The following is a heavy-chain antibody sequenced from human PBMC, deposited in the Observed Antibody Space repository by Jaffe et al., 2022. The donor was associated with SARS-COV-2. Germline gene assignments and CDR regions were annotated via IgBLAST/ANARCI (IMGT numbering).Heavy chain of an antibody. CDR3: AKELWLVSHDAFDI. J-gene: IGHJ3*02. D-gene: IGHD6-19*01. CDR1: GFTFSSYG. V-gene: IGHV3-30*18. Sequence: QVQLVESGGGVVQPGRSLRLSCAASGFTFSSYGMHWVRQAPGKGLEWVAVISYDGSNKYYADSVKGRFTISRDNSKNTLYLQMNSLRAEDTAVYYCAKELWLVSHDAFDIWGQGTMVTVSS. CDR2: ISYDGSNK.